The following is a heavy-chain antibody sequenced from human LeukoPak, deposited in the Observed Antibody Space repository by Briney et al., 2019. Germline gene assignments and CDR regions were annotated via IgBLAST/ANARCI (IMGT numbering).Heavy chain of an antibody. V-gene: IGHV3-7*01. CDR3: AKLAKYFYGAETFYFFEH. CDR1: GFSFTTYW. Sequence: PGESLRLSCAASGFSFTTYWMSWVRQAQGKGLEWVANINQDGTEKYYVDSMKGRFTISRDNGKNSLYLQMNSLRVEDTAVYYCAKLAKYFYGAETFYFFEHWGQGTPVTASS. J-gene: IGHJ4*02. D-gene: IGHD3-10*01. CDR2: INQDGTEK.